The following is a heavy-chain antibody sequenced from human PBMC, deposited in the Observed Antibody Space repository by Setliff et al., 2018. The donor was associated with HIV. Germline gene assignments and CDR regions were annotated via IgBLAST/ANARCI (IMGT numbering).Heavy chain of an antibody. V-gene: IGHV3-48*04. D-gene: IGHD3-16*01. Sequence: GGSLRLSCAASGFTFSSYSMNWVRQAPGKGLEWVSYISGDTRIINYADSVKGRFTISRDNAKNSLHLQMNSLRAEDTALYYCAGQWGPYYMDVWGKGTTVTVSS. CDR3: AGQWGPYYMDV. CDR2: ISGDTRII. J-gene: IGHJ6*03. CDR1: GFTFSSYS.